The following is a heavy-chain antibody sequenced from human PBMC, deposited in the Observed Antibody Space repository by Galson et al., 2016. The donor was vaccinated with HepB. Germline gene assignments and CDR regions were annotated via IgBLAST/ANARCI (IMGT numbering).Heavy chain of an antibody. V-gene: IGHV3-15*01. CDR3: YGHLDY. D-gene: IGHD4-17*01. J-gene: IGHJ4*02. CDR2: IRPQRDLKTP. CDR1: GFTFSKAW. Sequence: SLRLSCAASGFTFSKAWLTWVRKAPGKGLDWVGRIRPQRDLKTPVYAAPVEGRFTISRDDSKNTLYLQMNSLTTEDTALYYCYGHLDYWGRGTLVTVSS.